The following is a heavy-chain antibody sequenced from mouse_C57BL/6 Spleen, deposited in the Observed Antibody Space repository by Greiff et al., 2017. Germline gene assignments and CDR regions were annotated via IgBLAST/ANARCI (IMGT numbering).Heavy chain of an antibody. CDR2: IYPGSGST. D-gene: IGHD2-4*01. J-gene: IGHJ3*01. V-gene: IGHV1-55*01. Sequence: QVQLQQPGAELVKPGASVKMSCKASGYTFTSYWITWVKQRPGQGLEWIGDIYPGSGSTNYNEKFKSKATLTVDTASSTAYMQLSSLTSEDSAVYYCARSRRDYDYDAIAYWGQGTLVTVAA. CDR1: GYTFTSYW. CDR3: ARSRRDYDYDAIAY.